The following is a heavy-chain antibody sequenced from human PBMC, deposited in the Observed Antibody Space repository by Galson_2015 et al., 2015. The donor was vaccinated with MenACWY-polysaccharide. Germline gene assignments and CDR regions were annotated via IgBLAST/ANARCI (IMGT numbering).Heavy chain of an antibody. CDR3: AGREARGRFDP. V-gene: IGHV4-39*01. D-gene: IGHD3-16*01. J-gene: IGHJ5*02. Sequence: ETLSLTCTVSGGSISSSNYNCVWIRQPPGKGLEWIGTVYSSGSTYYNPSLKSRVTLSVDTSRNQFSLSLSSVTAADTAVFYCAGREARGRFDPWGQGTLVTVSS. CDR1: GGSISSSNYN. CDR2: VYSSGST.